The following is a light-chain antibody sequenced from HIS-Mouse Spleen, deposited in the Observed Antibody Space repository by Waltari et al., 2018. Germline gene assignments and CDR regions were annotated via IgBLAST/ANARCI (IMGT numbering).Light chain of an antibody. V-gene: IGKV1-8*01. CDR3: QQYYSYPYT. J-gene: IGKJ2*01. Sequence: IRMTQSPSSFSASTGDRVTITCRASQGISSYLAWYQQKPGKAPKLLIYAASTLQSGVPSRFSGSGSRTDFTLTISCLQSEDFATYYCQQYYSYPYTFGQGTKLEIK. CDR1: QGISSY. CDR2: AAS.